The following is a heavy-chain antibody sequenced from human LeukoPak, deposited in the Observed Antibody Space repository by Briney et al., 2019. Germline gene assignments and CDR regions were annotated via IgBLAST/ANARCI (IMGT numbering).Heavy chain of an antibody. D-gene: IGHD3-22*01. CDR2: ISWNSGSI. CDR1: GFTFDDYA. CDR3: AKGNTYYYDSSGYYFGY. V-gene: IGHV3-9*01. Sequence: GGSLRLPCAASGFTFDDYAMHWVRQAPGKGLEWVSGISWNSGSIGYADSVKGRFTISRDNAKNSLYLQMNSLRAEDTALYYCAKGNTYYYDSSGYYFGYWGQGTLVTVSS. J-gene: IGHJ4*02.